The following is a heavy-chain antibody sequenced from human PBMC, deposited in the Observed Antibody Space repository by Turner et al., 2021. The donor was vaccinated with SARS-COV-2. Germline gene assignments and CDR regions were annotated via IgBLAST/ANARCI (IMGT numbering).Heavy chain of an antibody. Sequence: QVQLQESGPGLVKPWEPLSLTSTGPGASISSYFWSWIRQPAGRGLEWIGRIHSSGIINYNPSLKSRVTMSIDTSKNQVSLRLSSVTAADTAVYFCARANEDLTRALDVWGKGTMVTVSA. V-gene: IGHV4-4*07. CDR2: IHSSGII. CDR3: ARANEDLTRALDV. CDR1: GASISSYF. D-gene: IGHD3-16*01. J-gene: IGHJ3*01.